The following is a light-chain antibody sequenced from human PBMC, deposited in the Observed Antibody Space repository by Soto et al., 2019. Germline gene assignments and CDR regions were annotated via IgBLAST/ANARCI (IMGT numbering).Light chain of an antibody. J-gene: IGKJ2*01. CDR2: AAS. V-gene: IGKV3-15*01. Sequence: EIVMTQSPATLSVSPGERATLSCRASQSVSSSLAWFQQKPGQAPRLLIYAASARATGIAARLSGSGSGTEFTLTISSLQSEDFAGYYCLQHKSWPFTFGQGTKLEIK. CDR3: LQHKSWPFT. CDR1: QSVSSS.